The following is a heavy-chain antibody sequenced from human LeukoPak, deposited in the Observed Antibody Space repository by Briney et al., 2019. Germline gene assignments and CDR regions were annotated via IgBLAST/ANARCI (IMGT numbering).Heavy chain of an antibody. J-gene: IGHJ5*02. CDR1: GGSISSYY. CDR3: ARATQYQLINWFDP. V-gene: IGHV4-59*01. CDR2: IYYSGST. D-gene: IGHD2-2*01. Sequence: PSVTLSLTCTVSGGSISSYYWSWLRQPPGKGLEWIGYIYYSGSTNYNPSLKSRVTISVDTSKNQFSLKLSSVTAADTAVYYCARATQYQLINWFDPWGQGTLVTVSS.